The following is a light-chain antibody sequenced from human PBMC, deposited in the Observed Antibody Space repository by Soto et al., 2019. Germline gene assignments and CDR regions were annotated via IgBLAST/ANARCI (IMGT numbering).Light chain of an antibody. V-gene: IGKV3-20*01. J-gene: IGKJ3*01. CDR2: GAS. Sequence: EIVLTQYQGTLSLSPFEGTALSCRASQSVSSNSLAWFQLKPGQAPRLLIYGASSRATGIPDRFSGSGSGTDFTLTISRLEPEDFAMYYCQQWFTFGPGTKVDTK. CDR3: QQWFT. CDR1: QSVSSNS.